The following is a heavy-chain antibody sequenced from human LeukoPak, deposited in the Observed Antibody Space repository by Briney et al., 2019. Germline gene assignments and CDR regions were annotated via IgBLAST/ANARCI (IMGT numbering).Heavy chain of an antibody. V-gene: IGHV4-59*01. Sequence: SETLSLTCTVSGGSISSYYWSWIRQPPGKGLEWIGNIYYSGSTNYNPSLKSRVTISLDTSKNQFSLKLSSVTAADTAVYYCARGGVGAPDFDYWGQGTLVTVSS. J-gene: IGHJ4*02. CDR2: IYYSGST. D-gene: IGHD1-26*01. CDR1: GGSISSYY. CDR3: ARGGVGAPDFDY.